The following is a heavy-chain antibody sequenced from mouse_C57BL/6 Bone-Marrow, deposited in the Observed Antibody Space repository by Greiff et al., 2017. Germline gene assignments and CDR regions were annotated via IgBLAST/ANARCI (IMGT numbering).Heavy chain of an antibody. CDR3: ARPPHYYSNSRYAMDD. D-gene: IGHD2-5*01. CDR1: GYTFTSYG. Sequence: EVQGVESGAELVRPGSSVKMSCKTSGYTFTSYGINWVKQRPGQGLEWIGYIYIGNGYTEYNEKFKGKATLTSDTSSSTAYMQLSSLTSEDSAIYFCARPPHYYSNSRYAMDDWGQGTSVTVSS. CDR2: IYIGNGYT. J-gene: IGHJ4*01. V-gene: IGHV1-58*01.